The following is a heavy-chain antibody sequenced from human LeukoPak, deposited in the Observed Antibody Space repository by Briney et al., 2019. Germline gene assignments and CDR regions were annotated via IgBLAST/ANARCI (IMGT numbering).Heavy chain of an antibody. J-gene: IGHJ6*03. CDR1: GYTFTSYD. Sequence: ASVKVSCKASGYTFTSYDINWVRQATGQGLEWMGWMNPNSGNTGYAQKFQGRVTMTRNTSISTAYMELSSLRAEDTAVYYCARDGYGNNYMDVWGKGTTVTVSS. CDR3: ARDGYGNNYMDV. CDR2: MNPNSGNT. D-gene: IGHD1/OR15-1a*01. V-gene: IGHV1-8*01.